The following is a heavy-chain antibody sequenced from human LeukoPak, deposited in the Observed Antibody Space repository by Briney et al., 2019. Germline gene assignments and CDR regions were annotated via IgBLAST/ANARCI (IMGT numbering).Heavy chain of an antibody. D-gene: IGHD2-2*01. CDR2: IKQDGSGT. Sequence: GGSLRLSCVASGFTFSSNWMTWVRQAPGRGLEWVGNIKQDGSGTYYVDSVKGRFTISRDNTKNSLQLQMNSLRAEDTAVYFCATNGVVPPDTYYYYMDVWGKGTTVTVSS. CDR1: GFTFSSNW. CDR3: ATNGVVPPDTYYYYMDV. V-gene: IGHV3-7*01. J-gene: IGHJ6*03.